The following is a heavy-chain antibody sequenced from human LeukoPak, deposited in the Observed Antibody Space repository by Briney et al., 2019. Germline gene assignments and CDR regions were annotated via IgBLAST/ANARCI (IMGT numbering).Heavy chain of an antibody. Sequence: PGGSLRLSCAASGFNFEDFGMSWVRQAPGKGLEWVSGISWNSGSLGYADSVRGRFTVSRDNANNFLYLQMNSLTPEDTALYYCVKGRCDGGCHTREFDYWGQGTLVTVSS. CDR3: VKGRCDGGCHTREFDY. V-gene: IGHV3-9*01. CDR2: ISWNSGSL. CDR1: GFNFEDFG. J-gene: IGHJ4*02. D-gene: IGHD2-21*02.